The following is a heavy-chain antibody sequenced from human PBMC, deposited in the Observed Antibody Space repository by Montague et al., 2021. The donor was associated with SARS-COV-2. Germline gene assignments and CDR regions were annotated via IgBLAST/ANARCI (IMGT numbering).Heavy chain of an antibody. CDR2: IYWDDDK. Sequence: PALVKPTQTLTLTCTFSGFSLSTSGVGVGWIRQPPGKALEWLALIYWDDDKRYSPSLKSRLTITKDTFKNQVVLTMTNMDPVDTATYYCAHRLSIAAAGGGGPYFDYWGQGTLVTVSS. CDR3: AHRLSIAAAGGGGPYFDY. CDR1: GFSLSTSGVG. V-gene: IGHV2-5*02. D-gene: IGHD6-13*01. J-gene: IGHJ4*02.